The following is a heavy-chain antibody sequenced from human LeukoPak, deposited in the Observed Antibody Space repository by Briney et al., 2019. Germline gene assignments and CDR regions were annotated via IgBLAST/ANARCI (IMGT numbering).Heavy chain of an antibody. CDR2: INHSGST. V-gene: IGHV4-34*01. J-gene: IGHJ6*02. D-gene: IGHD1-14*01. Sequence: SETLSLTCAVYSGSFSGYYWSWIRQPPGKGLEWIGEINHSGSTNYNPSLKSRVTISVDTSKNQFSLKLSSVTAADTAVYYCASGPLIPPGMDVWGQGTTVTVSS. CDR1: SGSFSGYY. CDR3: ASGPLIPPGMDV.